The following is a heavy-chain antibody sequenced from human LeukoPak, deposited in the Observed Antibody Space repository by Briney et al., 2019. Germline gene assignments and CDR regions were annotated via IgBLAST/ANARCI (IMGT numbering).Heavy chain of an antibody. CDR2: INPSGGST. J-gene: IGHJ4*01. CDR3: ARHKEVGDYYYFDY. Sequence: ALVKVSCKASRYIFTSYYMHWVRQAPGQGLEWRGIINPSGGSTSYTQKLQGRVTLTRDTSTTTVYMELSSLSSQDTAVYYCARHKEVGDYYYFDYWGHGTLVTVSS. D-gene: IGHD2/OR15-2a*01. V-gene: IGHV1-46*04. CDR1: RYIFTSYY.